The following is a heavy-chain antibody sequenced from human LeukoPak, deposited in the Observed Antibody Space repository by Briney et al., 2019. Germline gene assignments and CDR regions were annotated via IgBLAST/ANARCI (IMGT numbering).Heavy chain of an antibody. V-gene: IGHV3-30-3*01. J-gene: IGHJ4*01. CDR3: ARLGTIAAAGSPDY. D-gene: IGHD6-13*01. Sequence: LVESGGGVVQPGRSLRLSCAASGFTFSSYAMHWVRQAPGKGLEWVAVISYDGSNKYYADSVKGRFTISRDNAKNSLYLQMNSLRAEDTAVYYCARLGTIAAAGSPDYWGQGTLVTVSS. CDR1: GFTFSSYA. CDR2: ISYDGSNK.